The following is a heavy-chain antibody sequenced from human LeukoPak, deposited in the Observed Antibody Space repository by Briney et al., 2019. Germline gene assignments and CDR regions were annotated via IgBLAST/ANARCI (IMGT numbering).Heavy chain of an antibody. Sequence: SVKVSCKTSGYSFTNYGITWVRQAPGQGLEWMGGIIPIFGTANYAQKFQGRVTITADKSTSTAYMELSSLRSEDTAVYYCASPGYHGAFDIWGQGTMVTVSS. V-gene: IGHV1-69*06. J-gene: IGHJ3*02. CDR1: GYSFTNYG. CDR3: ASPGYHGAFDI. CDR2: IIPIFGTA. D-gene: IGHD6-13*01.